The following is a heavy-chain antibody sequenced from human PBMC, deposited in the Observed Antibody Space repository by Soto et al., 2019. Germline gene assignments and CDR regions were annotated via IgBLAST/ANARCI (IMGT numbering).Heavy chain of an antibody. J-gene: IGHJ6*02. CDR3: AREVGHMDV. CDR1: GYTFTTYG. D-gene: IGHD2-2*01. V-gene: IGHV1-18*04. Sequence: QVQLVQSGAEVKKPGASVKVSCKASGYTFTTYGVNWGRQAPGQGLEWMGWISPYNGDTNYAQKLQGRVTMTTDTSTRTAYRELRSLRSDDTAVYYCAREVGHMDVWGQGTTVTVSS. CDR2: ISPYNGDT.